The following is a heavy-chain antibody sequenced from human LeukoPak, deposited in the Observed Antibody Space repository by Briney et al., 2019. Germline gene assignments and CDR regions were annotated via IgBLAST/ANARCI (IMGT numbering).Heavy chain of an antibody. J-gene: IGHJ4*02. CDR3: ARDRGYFVGY. CDR2: ISTSSSTM. Sequence: PGGSLRLSCAASGFTFSSYTMNWVRQAPGKGLEWVSYISTSSSTMYYADSVKGRFTISRDNAKNSLYLQMNSLRAEDTAVYYCARDRGYFVGYWGQRTLLTVSS. D-gene: IGHD2/OR15-2a*01. CDR1: GFTFSSYT. V-gene: IGHV3-48*01.